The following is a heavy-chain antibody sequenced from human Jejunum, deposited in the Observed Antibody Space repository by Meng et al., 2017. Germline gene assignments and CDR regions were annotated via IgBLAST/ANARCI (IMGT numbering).Heavy chain of an antibody. J-gene: IGHJ4*02. D-gene: IGHD6-13*01. V-gene: IGHV3-74*03. CDR3: ARGVGVEVAGTLDY. CDR1: GFTFSRYW. Sequence: GGSLRLSCAASGFTFSRYWMHWVRQAPGKGLVWVSRIKTDGVGTSYADSVKGRFTISRDNAKNTLYLQMNSLRAEDTAVYFCARGVGVEVAGTLDYWGQGTLVTVSS. CDR2: IKTDGVGT.